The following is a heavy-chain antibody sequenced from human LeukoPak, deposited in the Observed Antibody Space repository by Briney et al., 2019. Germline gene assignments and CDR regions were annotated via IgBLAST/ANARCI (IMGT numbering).Heavy chain of an antibody. J-gene: IGHJ4*02. V-gene: IGHV1-69*06. CDR1: GYTFTSYY. D-gene: IGHD5-12*01. Sequence: ASVKVSCKASGYTFTSYYMHWVRQAPGQGLEWMGGIIPIFGTANYAQKFQGRVTITADKSTSTAYMELSSLRSEDTAVYYCARDTGSERGYSGYGIWGQGTLVTVSS. CDR3: ARDTGSERGYSGYGI. CDR2: IIPIFGTA.